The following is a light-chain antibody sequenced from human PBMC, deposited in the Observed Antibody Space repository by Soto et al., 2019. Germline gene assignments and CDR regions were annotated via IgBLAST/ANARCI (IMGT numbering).Light chain of an antibody. CDR3: SSYGGSNTVV. CDR2: EVS. Sequence: QSALTQPPSGSGSPGQSVTISCTGSSSDVGGYNYVSWNQQHPGKAPKLMIYEVSKRPSGVPDRLSGSKSGNTASLTVSGLQAEDEADYYCSSYGGSNTVVFGGGTKLTVL. J-gene: IGLJ2*01. V-gene: IGLV2-8*01. CDR1: SSDVGGYNY.